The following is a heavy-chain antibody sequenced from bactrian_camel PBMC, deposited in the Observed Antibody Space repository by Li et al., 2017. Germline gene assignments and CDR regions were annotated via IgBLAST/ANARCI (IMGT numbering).Heavy chain of an antibody. J-gene: IGHJ6*01. Sequence: VQLVESGGDLVQPGGSLRLSCTASGFTLSAYALTWVRQAPGKGLEWVSAINSGGGSTLYSDSVKGRFTVSRDDGKKTLYLQMNSLKTEDTAVYYCAADGVGWVIPQVLGYWGRGTQVTVS. CDR3: AADGVGWVIPQVLGY. CDR2: INSGGGST. CDR1: GFTLSAYA. D-gene: IGHD5*01. V-gene: IGHV3S40*01.